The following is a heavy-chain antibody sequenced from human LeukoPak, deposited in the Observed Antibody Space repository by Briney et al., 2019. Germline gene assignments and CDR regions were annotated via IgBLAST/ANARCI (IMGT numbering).Heavy chain of an antibody. J-gene: IGHJ4*02. CDR2: IWYDGSNK. Sequence: GGSLRLSCAASGFTFSTYWMSWVRQAPGKGLEWVAVIWYDGSNKYYADSVKGRFTISRDNSKNTLYLQMNSLRAEDTAVYYCARSSGRYFDWLLPKYYFDYWGQGTLVTVSS. D-gene: IGHD3-9*01. CDR3: ARSSGRYFDWLLPKYYFDY. CDR1: GFTFSTYW. V-gene: IGHV3-33*08.